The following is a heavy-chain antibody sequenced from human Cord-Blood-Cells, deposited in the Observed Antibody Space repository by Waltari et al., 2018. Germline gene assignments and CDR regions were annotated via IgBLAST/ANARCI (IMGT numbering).Heavy chain of an antibody. CDR2: IKQDGSEK. D-gene: IGHD2-2*02. Sequence: EVQLVESGGGLVQPGGSLRLSCAASGFTFSSYWMIWVRQAPGKGLEWVANIKQDGSEKYYVDSVKCRFTISRDNAKNSLYLQMNSLRAEDTAVYYCARVIVVVPAAIFAFDIWGQGTMVTVSS. CDR1: GFTFSSYW. J-gene: IGHJ3*02. V-gene: IGHV3-7*01. CDR3: ARVIVVVPAAIFAFDI.